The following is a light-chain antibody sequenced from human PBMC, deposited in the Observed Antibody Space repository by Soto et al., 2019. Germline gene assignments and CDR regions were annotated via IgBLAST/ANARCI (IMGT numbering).Light chain of an antibody. CDR1: QSISSY. CDR2: NVS. CDR3: MQNTHWPRT. V-gene: IGKV2-30*01. Sequence: MTQSPSSLSASVGDRVTITCRASQSISSYLNWFQQRPGQSPRGLIYNVSNRDSGVPDRFSGSGSGTDFTLKISRVEAEDVGIYYCMQNTHWPRTFGQGTKVDIK. J-gene: IGKJ1*01.